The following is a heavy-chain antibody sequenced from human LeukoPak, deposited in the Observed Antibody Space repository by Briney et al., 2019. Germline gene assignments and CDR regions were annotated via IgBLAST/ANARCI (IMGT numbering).Heavy chain of an antibody. Sequence: PGGSLRLSCAASGFTFSSYSMHWVRQAPGKGLEWVGRIKSKSDGGTRDFAAPGKGRFIISRDDSKNTVYLQMTSLKTEDTAVYYCSAGTGKSDFDYWGQGTLVTVSS. V-gene: IGHV3-15*07. CDR2: IKSKSDGGTR. CDR1: GFTFSSYS. CDR3: SAGTGKSDFDY. J-gene: IGHJ4*02. D-gene: IGHD3-10*01.